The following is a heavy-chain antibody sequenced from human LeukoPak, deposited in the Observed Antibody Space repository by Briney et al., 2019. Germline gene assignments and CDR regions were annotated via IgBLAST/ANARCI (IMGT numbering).Heavy chain of an antibody. CDR3: ARDQDVVVMLGIIAYDAFDI. Sequence: GGSLRLSCAASGFTANRNYMTWVRQAPGKGLEWVANIKQDGSDKYYVDSVKGRFTISRDNAKNSLYLQMNSLRAEDTAVYYCARDQDVVVMLGIIAYDAFDIWGQGTMVTVSS. CDR1: GFTANRNY. V-gene: IGHV3-7*01. J-gene: IGHJ3*02. D-gene: IGHD2-8*01. CDR2: IKQDGSDK.